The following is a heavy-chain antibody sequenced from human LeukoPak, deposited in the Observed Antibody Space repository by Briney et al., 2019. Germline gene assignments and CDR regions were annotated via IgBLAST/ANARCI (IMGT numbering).Heavy chain of an antibody. CDR2: IYYSGST. CDR3: ARVPFRYFDWLLYPTLFDY. CDR1: GGSISSGDYY. Sequence: SETLSLTCTVSGGSISSGDYYWSWIRQPLGKGLEWIGYIYYSGSTYYNPSLKSRVTISVDTSKNQFSLKLSSVTAADTAVYYCARVPFRYFDWLLYPTLFDYWGQGTLVTVSS. D-gene: IGHD3-9*01. V-gene: IGHV4-30-4*08. J-gene: IGHJ4*02.